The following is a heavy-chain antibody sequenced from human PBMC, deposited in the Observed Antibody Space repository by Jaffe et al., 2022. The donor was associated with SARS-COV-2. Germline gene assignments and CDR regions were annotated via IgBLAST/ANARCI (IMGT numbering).Heavy chain of an antibody. CDR1: GDSITRSSYY. Sequence: QLQLQESGPGLVKPSETLSLTCTVSGDSITRSSYYWGWIRQPPGKGLEWIGSIYYSGNTYYNPSLNSRVTLSVDTSKNQFSLKLSSVTAADTAVYYCARHFGGTYCTNTNCYKINWFDPWGQGTLVTVSS. CDR3: ARHFGGTYCTNTNCYKINWFDP. V-gene: IGHV4-39*01. D-gene: IGHD2-2*01. J-gene: IGHJ5*02. CDR2: IYYSGNT.